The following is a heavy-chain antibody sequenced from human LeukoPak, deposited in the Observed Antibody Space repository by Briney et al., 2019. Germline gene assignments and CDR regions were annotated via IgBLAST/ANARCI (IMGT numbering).Heavy chain of an antibody. CDR2: INPNTGGT. J-gene: IGHJ4*02. V-gene: IGHV1-2*02. CDR1: GYTLTSYY. Sequence: ASVKVSCKASGYTLTSYYMHWVRQAPGQGLEWMGCINPNTGGTNYAQKFQGRVTMTRDTSITTAYMELSRLTSDDTAVYFCARDPRGSYYSDYWGQGTLVTVSS. CDR3: ARDPRGSYYSDY. D-gene: IGHD3-10*01.